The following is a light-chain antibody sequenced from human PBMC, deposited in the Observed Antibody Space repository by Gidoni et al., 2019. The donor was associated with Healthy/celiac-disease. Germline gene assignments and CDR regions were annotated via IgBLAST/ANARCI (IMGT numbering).Light chain of an antibody. CDR3: QTWGTGWV. V-gene: IGLV4-69*01. CDR1: SGHSSYA. Sequence: QLVLTQSPSASASLGASVKLTCTLSSGHSSYAIAGHQQQPEKGPRYLMKLNSDGSHSKGDGIHDRFSGSSSGAERYLTISSLQSEDEADYYCQTWGTGWVFGGGTKLTVL. J-gene: IGLJ3*02. CDR2: LNSDGSH.